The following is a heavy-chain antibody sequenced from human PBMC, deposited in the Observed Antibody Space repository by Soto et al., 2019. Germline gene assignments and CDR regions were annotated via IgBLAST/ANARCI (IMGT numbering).Heavy chain of an antibody. J-gene: IGHJ5*02. Sequence: GASVKVSCKASGGTFSSYAISWVRQAPGQGLEWMGGIIPIFGTANYAQKFQGRVTITADESTSTAYMELGSLRSEDTAVYYCARVPVLLWFGELLHWFDPWGQGTLVTVSS. CDR3: ARVPVLLWFGELLHWFDP. D-gene: IGHD3-10*01. CDR2: IIPIFGTA. CDR1: GGTFSSYA. V-gene: IGHV1-69*13.